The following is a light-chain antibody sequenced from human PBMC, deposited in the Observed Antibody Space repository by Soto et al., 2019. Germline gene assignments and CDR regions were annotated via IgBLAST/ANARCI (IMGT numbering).Light chain of an antibody. CDR2: AAS. Sequence: VLWITQAPSLLSASTGARVTISCRMSQGISSYLAWYQQKQGKAPELLIYAASTLQSGVPSRFSGSGSGTDLTITISSLQPEDGETDDGQQRYSTPETFRQGTKVDIK. V-gene: IGKV1D-8*03. CDR1: QGISSY. J-gene: IGKJ1*01. CDR3: QQRYSTPET.